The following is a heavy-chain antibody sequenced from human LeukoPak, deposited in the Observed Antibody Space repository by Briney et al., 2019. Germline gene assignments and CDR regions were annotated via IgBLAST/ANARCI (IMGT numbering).Heavy chain of an antibody. J-gene: IGHJ4*02. CDR3: VRGGELVGSYFDY. V-gene: IGHV3-20*04. CDR1: EFTFDSYG. Sequence: PGGSLRLSCEASEFTFDSYGMSWVRQAPGKGLEWVSGINWNGDDTTYADSVKGRFTISRDNAKNSLYLQMNSLRAEDTAFYYCVRGGELVGSYFDYWGQGALVTVSS. CDR2: INWNGDDT. D-gene: IGHD3-16*01.